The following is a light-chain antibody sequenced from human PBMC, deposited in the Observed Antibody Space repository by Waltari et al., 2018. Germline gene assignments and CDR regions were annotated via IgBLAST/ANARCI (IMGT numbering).Light chain of an antibody. Sequence: QSALTQPASVSGSPGQSITISCTGSSSDVGGDDSVSWYQDHPGQAPKVIIYAVSNRPSGVPHRFSGSKSGNPASLPISGLQAEDEANYDCTSQSRNNVGIFGGVTKLTVL. CDR2: AVS. V-gene: IGLV2-14*03. CDR1: SSDVGGDDS. CDR3: TSQSRNNVGI. J-gene: IGLJ2*01.